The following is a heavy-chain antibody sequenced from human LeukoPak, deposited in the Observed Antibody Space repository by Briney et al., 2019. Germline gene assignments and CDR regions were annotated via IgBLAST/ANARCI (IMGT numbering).Heavy chain of an antibody. V-gene: IGHV3-15*01. Sequence: GGSLRLSCAASGFTFSNAWMSWVRQAPGKGLEWVGRVKSKLAGGAIDYAAPVKGRFSISRDDSRNILYLQMNTLEPGDTGVYYCSAELFCGGGSCLGHWGQGALVTVSS. J-gene: IGHJ4*02. D-gene: IGHD2-15*01. CDR3: SAELFCGGGSCLGH. CDR1: GFTFSNAW. CDR2: VKSKLAGGAI.